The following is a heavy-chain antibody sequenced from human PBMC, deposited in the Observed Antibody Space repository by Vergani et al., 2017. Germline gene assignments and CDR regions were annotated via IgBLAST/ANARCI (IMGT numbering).Heavy chain of an antibody. V-gene: IGHV1-69*04. CDR1: VGTFSSYA. CDR2: IIPILGIA. Sequence: QVQLVQSGAEVKKPGSSVKVSCKASVGTFSSYAISWVRQAPGQGLEWMGRIIPILGIANYAQKSQGRVTLTAAKSTSTAYMELSSLRSEDTAVYYCASLIAVAGGDYWGQGTLVTVSS. CDR3: ASLIAVAGGDY. D-gene: IGHD6-19*01. J-gene: IGHJ4*02.